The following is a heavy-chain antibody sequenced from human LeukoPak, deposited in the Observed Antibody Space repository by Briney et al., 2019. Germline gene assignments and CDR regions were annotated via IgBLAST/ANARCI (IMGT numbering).Heavy chain of an antibody. CDR3: ARGQTNWNYMAWFDP. V-gene: IGHV3-11*01. J-gene: IGHJ5*02. CDR1: GFTFNDHY. D-gene: IGHD1-7*01. CDR2: ISSSGSIR. Sequence: GGSLRLSCAASGFTFNDHYMSWIRQAPGKGLEWVSYISSSGSIRKYAGSVKGRFTISRDNAKNSLSLQMDSLRAEDTAVYYCARGQTNWNYMAWFDPWGQGTLVTVSS.